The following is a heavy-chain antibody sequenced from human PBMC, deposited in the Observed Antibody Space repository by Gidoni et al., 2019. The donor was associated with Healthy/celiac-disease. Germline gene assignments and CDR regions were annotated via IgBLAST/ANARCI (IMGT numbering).Heavy chain of an antibody. CDR2: INAGNGNT. Sequence: VQLVHSGAEVKKPGASVTVSCKASGYTFTSYAMHWVRQAPGQRLEWMGWINAGNGNTKYSQKFQGRVTITRDTSASTAYMELSSLRSEDTAVYYCARLAATGDSYYYYGMDVWGQGTTVTVSS. V-gene: IGHV1-3*01. D-gene: IGHD1-1*01. CDR1: GYTFTSYA. J-gene: IGHJ6*02. CDR3: ARLAATGDSYYYYGMDV.